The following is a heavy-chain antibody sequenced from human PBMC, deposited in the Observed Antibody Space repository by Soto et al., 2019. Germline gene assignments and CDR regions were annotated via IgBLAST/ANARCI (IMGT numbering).Heavy chain of an antibody. D-gene: IGHD3-22*01. J-gene: IGHJ3*01. CDR3: ARDQLYYNDISGRPLNAFDV. CDR2: IGLGSSTK. V-gene: IGHV3-48*01. Sequence: GSLRLSCAASGFTFRNYGMNWVRQAPGKGLEWVSYIGLGSSTKYYADSVEGRFTISRDNAKNSLYLQMNSLRAENTAVYYCARDQLYYNDISGRPLNAFDVWGQGTMVTVSS. CDR1: GFTFRNYG.